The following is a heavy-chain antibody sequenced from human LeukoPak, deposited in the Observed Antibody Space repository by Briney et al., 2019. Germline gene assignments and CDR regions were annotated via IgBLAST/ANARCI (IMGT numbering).Heavy chain of an antibody. CDR2: ISTRGGGT. CDR3: AARPLAVAGRGYGY. Sequence: PGGSLRLSCAASGFTFSNYAMSWVRQTPGKGLEWGPSISTRGGGTYYADSAKARFTVSRDNSKKTLYLQMNGLTAEDTAVYYCAARPLAVAGRGYGYWGQGNLVTASS. CDR1: GFTFSNYA. V-gene: IGHV3-23*01. J-gene: IGHJ4*02. D-gene: IGHD6-19*01.